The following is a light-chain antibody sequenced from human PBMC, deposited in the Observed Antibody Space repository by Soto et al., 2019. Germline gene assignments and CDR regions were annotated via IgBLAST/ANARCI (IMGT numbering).Light chain of an antibody. CDR3: QQYGSSPYT. CDR1: QSVSSNY. J-gene: IGKJ2*01. V-gene: IGKV3-20*01. Sequence: ELVLTQSPGTLSLSPGERATLSCRASQSVSSNYLAWYQQKPGQAPRLLIYGASSRATGIPNRFSGSGSGTDFTLTISRLEPEDFAVYYCQQYGSSPYTFGQGTQLEIK. CDR2: GAS.